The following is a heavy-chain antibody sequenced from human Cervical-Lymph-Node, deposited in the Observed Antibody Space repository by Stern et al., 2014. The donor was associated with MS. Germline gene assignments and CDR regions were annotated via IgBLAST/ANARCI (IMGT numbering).Heavy chain of an antibody. CDR1: GGSISRGDYY. V-gene: IGHV4-30-4*08. CDR2: IYNTGIT. CDR3: ARDVYQPSLYSYDMDV. Sequence: VQLVESGPGLVKPSQTLSVTCTVSGGSISRGDYYWSWIRQSPGKGLEWIGYIYNTGITSYNPSLKGRVTMSIDMSKNQLSLSLGSVTAADTAVYYCARDVYQPSLYSYDMDVWGQGTTVTVSS. D-gene: IGHD2-2*01. J-gene: IGHJ6*02.